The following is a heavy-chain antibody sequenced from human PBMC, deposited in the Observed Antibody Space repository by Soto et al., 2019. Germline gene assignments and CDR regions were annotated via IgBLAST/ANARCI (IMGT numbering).Heavy chain of an antibody. CDR3: ARALRYSGGPGHDAFDI. V-gene: IGHV1-2*04. D-gene: IGHD2-21*01. Sequence: ASVKVSCKASGYTFTGYYMHWVRQAPGQGLEWMGWINPNSGGTNYAQKFQGWVTMTRDTSISTAYMELSRLRSDDTAVYYCARALRYSGGPGHDAFDIWGQGTMVTVSS. CDR1: GYTFTGYY. CDR2: INPNSGGT. J-gene: IGHJ3*02.